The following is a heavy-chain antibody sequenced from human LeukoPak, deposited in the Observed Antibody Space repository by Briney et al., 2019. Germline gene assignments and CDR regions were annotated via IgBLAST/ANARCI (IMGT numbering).Heavy chain of an antibody. CDR1: GGSFSGYY. CDR3: ATAGQYCSSTSCYYYYGMDV. D-gene: IGHD2-2*01. CDR2: IYYSGST. V-gene: IGHV4-34*01. J-gene: IGHJ6*02. Sequence: SETLSLTCAVYGGSFSGYYWSWIRQPPGKGLEWIGSIYYSGSTYYNPSLKSRVTISVDTSKNQFSLKLSSVTAADTAVYYCATAGQYCSSTSCYYYYGMDVWGQGTTVTVSS.